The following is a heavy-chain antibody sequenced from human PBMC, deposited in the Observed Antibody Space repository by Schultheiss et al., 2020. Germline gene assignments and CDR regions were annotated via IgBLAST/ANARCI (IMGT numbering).Heavy chain of an antibody. V-gene: IGHV4-59*01. J-gene: IGHJ3*02. CDR1: GGSTSNYY. CDR2: INHSGST. Sequence: SQTLSLTCTVSGGSTSNYYWTWIRQPAGKGLEWIGEINHSGSTDHNPSLKSRVTISVDRSKNQISLKLSSVTAADTAVYYCAAKTGTFDIWGRGTMVTVSS. CDR3: AAKTGTFDI.